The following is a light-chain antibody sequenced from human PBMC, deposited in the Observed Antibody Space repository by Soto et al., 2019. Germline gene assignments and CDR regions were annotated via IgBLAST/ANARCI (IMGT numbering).Light chain of an antibody. CDR2: DAS. V-gene: IGKV3D-15*01. CDR1: QSISSN. CDR3: QQYNSWPLT. J-gene: IGKJ4*01. Sequence: EMVMTQSPATLSVSPGERATLSCRASQSISSNLAWYQQRPGQAPRLLIYDASTRATGIPTRFSVSGSGTEFTLSISSLQSEDCAVYYCQQYNSWPLTFGGGTKVEIK.